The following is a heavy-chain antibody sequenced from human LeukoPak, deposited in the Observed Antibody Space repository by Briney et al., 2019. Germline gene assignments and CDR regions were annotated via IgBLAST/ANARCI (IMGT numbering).Heavy chain of an antibody. CDR1: GFTFDDYA. J-gene: IGHJ4*02. D-gene: IGHD6-19*01. CDR2: ISWNSGSI. Sequence: GGSLRLSCAASGFTFDDYAMHWVRQAPGKGLEWVSGISWNSGSIGYADSVKGRFSISRDNAKNSLYLQMNSLRAEDMALYYCAKDGESSGWYGYYFDYWGREPWSPSPQ. CDR3: AKDGESSGWYGYYFDY. V-gene: IGHV3-9*03.